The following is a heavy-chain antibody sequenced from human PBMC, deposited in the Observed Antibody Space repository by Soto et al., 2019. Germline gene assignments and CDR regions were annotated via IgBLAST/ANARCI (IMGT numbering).Heavy chain of an antibody. V-gene: IGHV4-39*01. D-gene: IGHD5-12*01. CDR3: ARHGPDIVANEYYFDY. CDR2: IYYSGST. CDR1: GGSISSSSYY. Sequence: SETLSLTCTVSGGSISSSSYYWGWIRQPPGKGLEWIGSIYYSGSTYYNPSLKSRVTISVDTSKNQFSLKLSSVTAADTAVYYCARHGPDIVANEYYFDYWGQGTLVTVSS. J-gene: IGHJ4*02.